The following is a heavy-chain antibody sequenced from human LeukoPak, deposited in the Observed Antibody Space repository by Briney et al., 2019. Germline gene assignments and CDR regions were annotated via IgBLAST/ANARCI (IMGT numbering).Heavy chain of an antibody. V-gene: IGHV4-34*01. CDR3: ARRGIAAAGTIGWDFDY. CDR1: GGSFSGYY. J-gene: IGHJ4*02. D-gene: IGHD6-13*01. CDR2: INHSGST. Sequence: SETLSLTCAVYGGSFSGYYWSWIRQPPGKGLEWIGEINHSGSTNYNPSLKSRVTISVDTSKNQFSLKLSSVTAADTAVYYCARRGIAAAGTIGWDFDYWGQGTLVTVSS.